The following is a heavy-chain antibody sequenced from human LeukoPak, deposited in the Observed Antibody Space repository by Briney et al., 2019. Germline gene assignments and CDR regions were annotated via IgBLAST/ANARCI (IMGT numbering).Heavy chain of an antibody. V-gene: IGHV3-73*01. D-gene: IGHD3-9*01. Sequence: SGGTLTLSCAASGLTFSGSGIRWVRQAAGKGLEWLGRIGRQGDRDATRYPASLKGKLTISRVDSRNTAYLQMNSLNPEDTGVYYCAGFYNFLTRLNYWVEGTLVTVSS. J-gene: IGHJ4*02. CDR2: IGRQGDRDAT. CDR1: GLTFSGSG. CDR3: AGFYNFLTRLNY.